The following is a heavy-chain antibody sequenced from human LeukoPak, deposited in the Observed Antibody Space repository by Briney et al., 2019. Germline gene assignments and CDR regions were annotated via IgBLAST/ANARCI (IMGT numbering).Heavy chain of an antibody. Sequence: GASVKVSCKASGGTLSSYTISWVRQAPGQGLEWMGRIIPILGIANYAQKFQGRVTITADKSTSTAYMELSSLRSEDTAVYYCARHLNPISYFDYWGQGTLVTVSS. J-gene: IGHJ4*02. CDR2: IIPILGIA. D-gene: IGHD2-21*01. V-gene: IGHV1-69*02. CDR3: ARHLNPISYFDY. CDR1: GGTLSSYT.